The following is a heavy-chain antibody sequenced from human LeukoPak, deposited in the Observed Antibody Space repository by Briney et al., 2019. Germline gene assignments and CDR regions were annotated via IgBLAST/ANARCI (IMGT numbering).Heavy chain of an antibody. D-gene: IGHD2-2*01. CDR2: ISTYDGNT. J-gene: IGHJ4*02. CDR3: ARLYCSSTSCQYPFDY. V-gene: IGHV1-18*01. Sequence: ASVKVSCKASGYSFTSYGITWVRQAPGQGLEWMGWISTYDGNTNYAQKLQGRVTMTTDTSTSTAYMELRSLRSDDTAVYYCARLYCSSTSCQYPFDYWGQGTLVTVSS. CDR1: GYSFTSYG.